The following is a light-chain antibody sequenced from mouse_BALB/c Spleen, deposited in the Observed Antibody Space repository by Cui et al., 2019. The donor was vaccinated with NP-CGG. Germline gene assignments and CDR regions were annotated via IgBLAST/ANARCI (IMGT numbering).Light chain of an antibody. Sequence: QPVLTPRSALTTSPGETVTLTCRSSTGAVTTSNYANWVQEKPDHLFTGLIGGTNNRAPGVPARFSGSLIGDKAALTITGAQTEDEAIYFCALWYSNHWVFGGGTKLTVL. V-gene: IGLV1*01. CDR1: TGAVTTSNY. J-gene: IGLJ1*01. CDR2: GTN. CDR3: ALWYSNHWV.